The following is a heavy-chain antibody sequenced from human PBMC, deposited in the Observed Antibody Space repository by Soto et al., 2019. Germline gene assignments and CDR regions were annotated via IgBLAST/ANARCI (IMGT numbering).Heavy chain of an antibody. CDR3: ATWLQREHAFDI. Sequence: QTGGSLRLSCAASGFTVNGKKYITWVRQAPGKGLEWVSAFYRTEGTYYADSVKGRFTVSIDNSKNTVYLQMNSLRPEDTAVYYCATWLQREHAFDIWGLGTMVTVSS. CDR1: GFTVNGKKY. D-gene: IGHD1-1*01. V-gene: IGHV3-53*01. J-gene: IGHJ3*02. CDR2: FYRTEGT.